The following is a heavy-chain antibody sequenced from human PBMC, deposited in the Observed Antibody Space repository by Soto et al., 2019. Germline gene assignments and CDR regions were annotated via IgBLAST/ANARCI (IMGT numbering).Heavy chain of an antibody. CDR3: ARGINGDYKAYFDY. Sequence: VASVKVSCKASGYTFTSYAMHWVRQAPGQRLEWMGWINAGNGNTKYSQKFQGRVTITRDTSASTAYMELSSLRSEDTAVYYCARGINGDYKAYFDYWGQGTLVTVSS. J-gene: IGHJ4*02. CDR2: INAGNGNT. V-gene: IGHV1-3*01. CDR1: GYTFTSYA. D-gene: IGHD4-17*01.